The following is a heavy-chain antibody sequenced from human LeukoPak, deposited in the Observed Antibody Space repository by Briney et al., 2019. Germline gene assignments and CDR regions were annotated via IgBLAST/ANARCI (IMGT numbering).Heavy chain of an antibody. J-gene: IGHJ4*02. D-gene: IGHD2-2*01. V-gene: IGHV7-4-1*02. CDR3: ARRMYCSSTSCYLRGQGSDY. CDR2: INTNTGNP. Sequence: ASVKVSCKASGYTFTSYAMNWVRQAPGQGLEWMGWINTNTGNPTYAQGFTGRFVFSLDTSVSTAYLQISSLKAEDTAMYYCARRMYCSSTSCYLRGQGSDYWGQGTLVTVSS. CDR1: GYTFTSYA.